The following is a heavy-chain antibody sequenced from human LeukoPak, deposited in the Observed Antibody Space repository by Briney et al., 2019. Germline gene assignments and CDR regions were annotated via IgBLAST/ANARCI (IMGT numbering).Heavy chain of an antibody. V-gene: IGHV4-59*01. CDR1: GGSISNYY. CDR3: AKSFSETERATITAY. Sequence: SETLSLTCTVSGGSISNYYWSWIRQPPGKGLEYIGYIYNSGTTNYNPSLKSRVTISVDTSKNQFSLKLSSVTAADTAIYYCAKSFSETERATITAYWGQGTLVTVSS. CDR2: IYNSGTT. D-gene: IGHD5-24*01. J-gene: IGHJ4*02.